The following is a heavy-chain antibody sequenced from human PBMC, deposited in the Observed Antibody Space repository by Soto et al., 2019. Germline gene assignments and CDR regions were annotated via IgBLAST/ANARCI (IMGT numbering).Heavy chain of an antibody. CDR3: ARSSTSPSWSAFDI. D-gene: IGHD2-2*01. CDR1: GFTFSSYW. Sequence: GGSLRLSCAASGFTFSSYWMSWVRQAPGKGLEWVANIKQDGSEKYYVDSVKGRFTISRDNAKNSLYLQMNSLRAEDTAVYYCARSSTSPSWSAFDIWGQGTMVTVSS. V-gene: IGHV3-7*03. CDR2: IKQDGSEK. J-gene: IGHJ3*02.